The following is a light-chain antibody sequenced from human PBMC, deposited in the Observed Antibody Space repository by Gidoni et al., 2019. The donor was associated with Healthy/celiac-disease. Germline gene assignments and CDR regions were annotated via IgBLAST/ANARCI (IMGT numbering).Light chain of an antibody. CDR2: LGS. Sequence: IVMTQFPLSLPVTPGKPASSSCRSSQRLLHSNGYNYLDWYLQKPGQSPQLLIYLGSNRASGVPDRFSGSGSGTDFTLKISRGEAEDVGVYYCMQALQTSWTFGQGTKVEIK. CDR3: MQALQTSWT. J-gene: IGKJ1*01. CDR1: QRLLHSNGYNY. V-gene: IGKV2-28*01.